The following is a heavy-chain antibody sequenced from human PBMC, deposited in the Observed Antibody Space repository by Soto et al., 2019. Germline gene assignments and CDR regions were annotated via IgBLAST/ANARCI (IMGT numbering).Heavy chain of an antibody. V-gene: IGHV5-51*01. CDR1: DSTFTGNW. Sequence: GGSGRGSCKGSDSTFTGNWTAWVRQMPGKGLEWMGIIYPGDSDTRYSPSFQGQVTISADKSISTAYLQWSSLKASDTAMYYCARQVGFDHWGQGTLVTVSS. CDR3: ARQVGFDH. J-gene: IGHJ4*02. D-gene: IGHD3-3*01. CDR2: IYPGDSDT.